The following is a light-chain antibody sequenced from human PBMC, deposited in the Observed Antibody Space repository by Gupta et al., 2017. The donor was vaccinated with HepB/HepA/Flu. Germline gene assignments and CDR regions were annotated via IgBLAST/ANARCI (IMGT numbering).Light chain of an antibody. V-gene: IGKV1-17*01. J-gene: IGKJ4*01. CDR2: AAS. CDR1: QGIRDE. CDR3: LQHHNYPPLT. Sequence: DIQMTPSPSSLSASVGDRVTITCRASQGIRDELGWYQQKPGKVPKPLIYAASSLQSGVPSRFSGSGSGTEFTLTITSLQPEDSATYYCLQHHNYPPLTFGGGTKVEI.